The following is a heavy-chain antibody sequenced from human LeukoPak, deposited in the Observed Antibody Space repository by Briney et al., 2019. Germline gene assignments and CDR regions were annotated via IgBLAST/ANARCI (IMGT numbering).Heavy chain of an antibody. V-gene: IGHV3-21*01. CDR3: AREYSTSFDY. J-gene: IGHJ4*02. CDR1: GFTFSTYT. CDR2: ISSSSSYI. Sequence: GGSLRLSCAASGFTFSTYTLNWVRQAPGKGLEWVSSISSSSSYIYYADSVKGRFTISRDNAKNSLYLQMNSLRAEDTAVYYCAREYSTSFDYWGQGTLVTVSS. D-gene: IGHD4-11*01.